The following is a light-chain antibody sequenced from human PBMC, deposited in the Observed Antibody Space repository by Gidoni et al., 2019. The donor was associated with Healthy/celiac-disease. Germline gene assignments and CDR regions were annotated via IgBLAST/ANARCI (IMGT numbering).Light chain of an antibody. CDR1: QSVSSY. Sequence: EIVLTQPPATLSLSPGERATLSCRASQSVSSYLAWYQQKPGQAPRLLIYDASNRATGIPARFRGSGSGTDFTLTISSLEPEDFAVYYCQQRSNRPYTFGQGTKLEIK. V-gene: IGKV3-11*01. J-gene: IGKJ2*01. CDR3: QQRSNRPYT. CDR2: DAS.